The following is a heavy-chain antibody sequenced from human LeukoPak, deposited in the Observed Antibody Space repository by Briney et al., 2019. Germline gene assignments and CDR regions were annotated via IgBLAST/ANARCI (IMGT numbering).Heavy chain of an antibody. Sequence: GGSLRLSCAASGFTFSSYGMHWVRQAPGKGLEWVAVISYDGSNKYYADSVKGRFTISRDNSKNTLYLQMNSLRAEDTAVYYCAKDLGQWRGRTYCYYYGMDVWGQGTTVTVSS. CDR2: ISYDGSNK. CDR3: AKDLGQWRGRTYCYYYGMDV. CDR1: GFTFSSYG. D-gene: IGHD6-19*01. V-gene: IGHV3-30*18. J-gene: IGHJ6*02.